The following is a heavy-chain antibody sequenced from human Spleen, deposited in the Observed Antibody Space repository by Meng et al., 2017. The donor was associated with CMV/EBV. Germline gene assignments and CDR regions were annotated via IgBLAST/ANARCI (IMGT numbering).Heavy chain of an antibody. J-gene: IGHJ5*02. Sequence: SETLSLTCAISGDSVSSNSAAWNWIRQSPSRGLEWLGRTYYRSKWYNDYAVSVKSRITINPDTSKNQFSLNLSSVTIADTAVYYCARDWGPYNWFDPWGQGTLVTVSS. CDR2: TYYRSKWYN. CDR3: ARDWGPYNWFDP. D-gene: IGHD7-27*01. CDR1: GDSVSSNSAA. V-gene: IGHV6-1*01.